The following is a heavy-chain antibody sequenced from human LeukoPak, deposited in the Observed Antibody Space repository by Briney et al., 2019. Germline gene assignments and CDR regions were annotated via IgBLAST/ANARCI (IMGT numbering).Heavy chain of an antibody. CDR2: IYHSGST. V-gene: IGHV4-59*04. Sequence: SETLSLTCTVSGGSISSYYWSWIRQPPGKGLEWIGYIYHSGSTYYNPSLKSRVTISVDRSKNQFSLKLNSVTAADTAIYYCARDLAISGGSYYFDSWGKGTQVTVSS. CDR1: GGSISSYY. J-gene: IGHJ4*02. D-gene: IGHD2-8*02. CDR3: ARDLAISGGSYYFDS.